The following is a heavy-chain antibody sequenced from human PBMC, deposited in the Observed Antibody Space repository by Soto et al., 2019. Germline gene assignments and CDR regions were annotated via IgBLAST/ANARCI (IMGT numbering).Heavy chain of an antibody. CDR1: STSLGDHY. J-gene: IGHJ6*02. CDR3: ARGKPSGYRFGPRNFFYYGLDV. D-gene: IGHD5-18*01. CDR2: VHPSGST. Sequence: SETLSLTCAVFSTSLGDHYWALIRKSPDTGLERIGEVHPSGSTDYNPSLKRRLTFSLDTSKNHFSLKVASVTAADTAVYFCARGKPSGYRFGPRNFFYYGLDVWGPGTTVTVSS. V-gene: IGHV4-34*01.